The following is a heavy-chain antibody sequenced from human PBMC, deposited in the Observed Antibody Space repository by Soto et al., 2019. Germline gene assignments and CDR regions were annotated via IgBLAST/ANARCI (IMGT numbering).Heavy chain of an antibody. CDR3: ARTSSWPNYYYGMDV. Sequence: EVQLLESGGGLVQPGGSLRLSCAASGFTFSSYAMSWVRQALGKGLEWVSAISGSGGSTYYADSVKGRFTISRDNSKNTLYLQMNSLRAEDTAVYYCARTSSWPNYYYGMDVWGQGTTVTVSS. CDR2: ISGSGGST. V-gene: IGHV3-23*01. CDR1: GFTFSSYA. D-gene: IGHD6-13*01. J-gene: IGHJ6*02.